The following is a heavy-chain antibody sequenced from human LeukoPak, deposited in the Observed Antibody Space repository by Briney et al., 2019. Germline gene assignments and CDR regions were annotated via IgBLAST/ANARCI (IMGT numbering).Heavy chain of an antibody. CDR1: GFPFSSYA. CDR3: VRSLDY. V-gene: IGHV3-23*01. CDR2: IAGSDGFT. J-gene: IGHJ4*02. Sequence: GGSLRLSCAASGFPFSSYAMNWVRQAPGKGLEWVSVIAGSDGFTQYADSVKGRFTISRDNSKNTVYLQMNRLRVEDTARYYCVRSLDYWGQGTLVTVSS.